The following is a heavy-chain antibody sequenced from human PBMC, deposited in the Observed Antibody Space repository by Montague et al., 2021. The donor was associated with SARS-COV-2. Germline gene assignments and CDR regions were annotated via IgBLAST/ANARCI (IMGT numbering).Heavy chain of an antibody. V-gene: IGHV2-5*02. D-gene: IGHD4-17*01. CDR2: IYWDDDR. CDR3: AHHGAAYFYYGMDV. Sequence: PALVKPTQTLTLTCTFSGFSLSTSGVGVAWIRQPPGKALEWLAIIYWDDDRRYSPSLESGLTITKDTPKNQVVLTVTNMDPVDTATYYCAHHGAAYFYYGMDVWGQGTTVTVSS. CDR1: GFSLSTSGVG. J-gene: IGHJ6*02.